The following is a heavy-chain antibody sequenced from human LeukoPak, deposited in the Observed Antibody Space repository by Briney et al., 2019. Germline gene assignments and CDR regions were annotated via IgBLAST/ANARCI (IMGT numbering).Heavy chain of an antibody. CDR1: GFTFSSYS. Sequence: GGSLRLSCAASGFTFSSYSMNWVRQAPGKGLEWVSYISSSSSTIYYADSVKGRFTISRGNAKNSLYLQMNSLRAEDTAVYYCAREGYCSGGSCYQGHFEYGGQGTLVTVSS. D-gene: IGHD2-15*01. V-gene: IGHV3-48*01. CDR3: AREGYCSGGSCYQGHFEY. CDR2: ISSSSSTI. J-gene: IGHJ4*02.